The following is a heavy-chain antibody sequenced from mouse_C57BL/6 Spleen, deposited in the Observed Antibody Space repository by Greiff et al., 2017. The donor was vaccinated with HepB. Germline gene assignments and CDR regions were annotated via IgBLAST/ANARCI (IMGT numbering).Heavy chain of an antibody. Sequence: DVKLQESGGDLVKPGGSLKLSCAASGFTFSSYGMSWVRQTPDKRLEWVATISSGGSYTYYPDSVKGRFTISRDNAKNTLYLQMSSLKSEDTAMYYCARQGNWDGAMDYWGQGTSVTVSS. CDR2: ISSGGSYT. V-gene: IGHV5-6*02. J-gene: IGHJ4*01. D-gene: IGHD4-1*01. CDR3: ARQGNWDGAMDY. CDR1: GFTFSSYG.